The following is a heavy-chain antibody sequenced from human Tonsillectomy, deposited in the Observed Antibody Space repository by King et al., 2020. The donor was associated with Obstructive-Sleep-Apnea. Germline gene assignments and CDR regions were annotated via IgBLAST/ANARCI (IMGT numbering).Heavy chain of an antibody. V-gene: IGHV3-48*01. D-gene: IGHD2-21*02. CDR1: GFPFSRYS. J-gene: IGHJ4*02. CDR3: ARDRDWAFDF. Sequence: VQLVESGGGSVQPGGSLRLSCVVSGFPFSRYSRNWVRQTPGKGLEWIAYVNSGSTSILHADSVKGRFTISRDDAESSLYLQMNSLRVEDTAVYYCARDRDWAFDFWGQGALVTVSS. CDR2: VNSGSTSI.